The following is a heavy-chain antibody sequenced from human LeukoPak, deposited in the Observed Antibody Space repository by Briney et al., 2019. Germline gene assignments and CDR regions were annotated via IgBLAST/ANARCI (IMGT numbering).Heavy chain of an antibody. CDR1: GFTFSSYS. D-gene: IGHD1-26*01. V-gene: IGHV3-48*04. CDR2: INSSSSTI. CDR3: ARDGELGSPADAFDI. J-gene: IGHJ3*02. Sequence: GGSLRLSYAASGFTFSSYSMSWVRQAPGKGLEWISYINSSSSTIYYADSVKGRFTISRDNAKNSLYLQMNSLRAEDTAVYYCARDGELGSPADAFDIWGQGTMVTASS.